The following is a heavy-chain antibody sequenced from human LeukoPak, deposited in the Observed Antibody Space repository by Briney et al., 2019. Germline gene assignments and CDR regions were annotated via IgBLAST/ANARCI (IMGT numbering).Heavy chain of an antibody. CDR2: ISYDGSNK. Sequence: PGGSLRLSCAASGFTFSSYGMHWVRQAPGKGLEWVAVISYDGSNKYYADSVKGRFTISRDNSKNTLYLQMNSLRAEDTAVYYCAKGRLLREGWGQGTLVTVSS. V-gene: IGHV3-30*18. CDR3: AKGRLLREG. J-gene: IGHJ4*02. D-gene: IGHD2-21*01. CDR1: GFTFSSYG.